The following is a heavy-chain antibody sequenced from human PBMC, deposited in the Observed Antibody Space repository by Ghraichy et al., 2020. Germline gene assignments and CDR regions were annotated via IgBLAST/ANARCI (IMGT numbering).Heavy chain of an antibody. CDR2: ISYDGSNK. CDR3: AKDFSIGDYFAGEY. CDR1: GFTFSSYG. V-gene: IGHV3-30*18. Sequence: GGSLRLSCAASGFTFSSYGMHWVRQAPGKGLEWVAVISYDGSNKYYADSVKGRFTISRDNSKNTLYLQMNSLRAEDTAVYYCAKDFSIGDYFAGEYWGQGTLVTVSS. D-gene: IGHD4-17*01. J-gene: IGHJ4*02.